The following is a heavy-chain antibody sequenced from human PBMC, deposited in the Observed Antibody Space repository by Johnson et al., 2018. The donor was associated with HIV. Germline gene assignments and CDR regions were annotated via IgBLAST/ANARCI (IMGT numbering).Heavy chain of an antibody. CDR2: ISWNSGSI. CDR1: GFTFDDYA. D-gene: IGHD4-23*01. J-gene: IGHJ3*02. Sequence: VQLVESGGGLVQPGRSLRLSCAASGFTFDDYAMHWVRQAPGKGLEWVSGISWNSGSIGYADSVKGRLPISRHNAKNSLYLQMNSLRAEDTAVYYCAKSPAKDHGGNSGAFAIWGQGTMVTVSS. V-gene: IGHV3-9*01. CDR3: AKSPAKDHGGNSGAFAI.